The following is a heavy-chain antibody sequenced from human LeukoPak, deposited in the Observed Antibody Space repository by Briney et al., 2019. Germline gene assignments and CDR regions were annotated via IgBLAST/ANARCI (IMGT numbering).Heavy chain of an antibody. CDR3: AREGLRSIAARRGTRDYMDA. V-gene: IGHV1-2*02. J-gene: IGHJ6*03. CDR2: INPNSGGT. CDR1: GYTFTGYY. Sequence: ASVKVSCKASGYTFTGYYMHWVRQAPGQGLEWMGWINPNSGGTNYAQKFQGRVTMTRDTSISTAYMELSRLRSDDTAVYYCAREGLRSIAARRGTRDYMDAWGKGTTVIVSS. D-gene: IGHD6-6*01.